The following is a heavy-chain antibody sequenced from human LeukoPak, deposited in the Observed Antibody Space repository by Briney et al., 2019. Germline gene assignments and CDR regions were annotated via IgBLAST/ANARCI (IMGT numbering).Heavy chain of an antibody. V-gene: IGHV3-21*04. J-gene: IGHJ6*03. D-gene: IGHD4-17*01. CDR2: ISSSSSYI. CDR3: ARSGARSYYYYYMDV. Sequence: GGSLRLSCAASGFTFSSYSMNWVRQAPGKGLEWVSSISSSSSYIYYADSVKGRFTISRDNAKNSLYLQMNSLRAEDTAVYYCARSGARSYYYYYMDVWGKGTTVTISS. CDR1: GFTFSSYS.